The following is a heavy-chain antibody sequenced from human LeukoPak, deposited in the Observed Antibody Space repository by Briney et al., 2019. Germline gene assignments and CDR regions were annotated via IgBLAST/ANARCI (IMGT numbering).Heavy chain of an antibody. Sequence: SQTLSLTCTVPGGSISSGGYYWSWIRQPAGKGLEWIGRINTSGSTNYNPSLKSRVTISVDTSKNQFSLKLSSVTAADTAVYYCARDRGSDDPVVLFDNWGQGTMVTVSS. CDR2: INTSGST. V-gene: IGHV4-61*02. CDR1: GGSISSGGYY. J-gene: IGHJ3*02. D-gene: IGHD2-2*01. CDR3: ARDRGSDDPVVLFDN.